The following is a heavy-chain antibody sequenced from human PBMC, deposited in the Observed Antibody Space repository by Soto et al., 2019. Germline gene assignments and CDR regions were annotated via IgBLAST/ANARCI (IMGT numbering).Heavy chain of an antibody. J-gene: IGHJ6*02. CDR2: INPNSGGK. CDR1: GYTFTGYY. V-gene: IGHV1-2*04. D-gene: IGHD3-10*01. CDR3: ASDTGENRTMDV. Sequence: ASVKVSCKASGYTFTGYYMHWVRQAPGQGLEWMGWINPNSGGKNYAQKFQGWVTMTRDRSIRTAYMELSRLGSDDTAVYYCASDTGENRTMDVWGQGTTVTVSS.